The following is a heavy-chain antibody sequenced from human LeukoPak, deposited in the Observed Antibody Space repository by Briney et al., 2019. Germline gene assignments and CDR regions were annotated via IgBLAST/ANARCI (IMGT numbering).Heavy chain of an antibody. CDR3: ARARASAAAGLNWFDP. D-gene: IGHD6-13*01. Sequence: SETLSLTCTVSGGSISSYYWSWIRQPAGKGLEWIGRIYTSGSTNYNPSLKSRVTMSVDTSKNQFSLKLSSVTAADTAVYYCARARASAAAGLNWFDPWGQGTMVTVSS. CDR2: IYTSGST. J-gene: IGHJ3*01. CDR1: GGSISSYY. V-gene: IGHV4-4*07.